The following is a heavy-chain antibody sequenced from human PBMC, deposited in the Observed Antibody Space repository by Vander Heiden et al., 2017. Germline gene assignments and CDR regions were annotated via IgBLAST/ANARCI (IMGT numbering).Heavy chain of an antibody. CDR3: GRDPNGDYVGAFDF. CDR2: ITGNGRVT. D-gene: IGHD4-17*01. Sequence: EVQMLESGGGLLQPGGSLRLSCAASGFTFSHYAMTWVRQAPGKRLEWVSSITGNGRVTYYADSVKDRFTISRDNYRNMLFLQMNSLTAEDTAVFYCGRDPNGDYVGAFDFWGRGTLVTVSS. J-gene: IGHJ3*01. V-gene: IGHV3-23*01. CDR1: GFTFSHYA.